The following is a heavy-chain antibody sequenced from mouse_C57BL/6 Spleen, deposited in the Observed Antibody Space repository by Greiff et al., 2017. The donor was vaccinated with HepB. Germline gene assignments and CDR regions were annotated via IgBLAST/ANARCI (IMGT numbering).Heavy chain of an antibody. D-gene: IGHD2-4*01. CDR2: IYPGDGDT. J-gene: IGHJ2*01. CDR1: GYAFSSSW. V-gene: IGHV1-82*01. Sequence: VQLQQSGPELVKPGASVKISCKASGYAFSSSWMNWVKQRPGKGLEWIGRIYPGDGDTNYNGKFKGKATLTADKSSSTAYMQLSSLTSEDSAVYLCAREDDYDAEYYFDYWGQGTTLTVSS. CDR3: AREDDYDAEYYFDY.